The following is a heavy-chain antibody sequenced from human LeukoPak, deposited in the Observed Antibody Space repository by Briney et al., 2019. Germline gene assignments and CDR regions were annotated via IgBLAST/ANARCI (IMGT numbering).Heavy chain of an antibody. CDR1: GFTFSTYS. CDR3: ARAWGSGSYYRGSDY. J-gene: IGHJ4*02. V-gene: IGHV3-21*01. CDR2: ISSSSTYI. D-gene: IGHD3-10*01. Sequence: PGGSLRLSCAVSGFTFSTYSMNWVRQAPGKGLEWVSSISSSSTYIYYADSVKGRFTISRDDAKNSLYLQMNSLRAEDTAVYYYARAWGSGSYYRGSDYWGQGTLVTVSS.